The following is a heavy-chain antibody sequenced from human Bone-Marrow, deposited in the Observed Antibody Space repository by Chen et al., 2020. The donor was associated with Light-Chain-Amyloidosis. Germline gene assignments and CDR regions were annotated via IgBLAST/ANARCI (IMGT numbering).Heavy chain of an antibody. V-gene: IGHV3-30*18. Sequence: QVQLVESGGGVVQPGKSLRLSCAASGFTFRTYGMHWVRQAPGKGREWVALISYDGNNQYYSDSVKGRFTISRDNSKNTVYLQMNSLRLEDTALYYCAKDLQTYGDYDYYYYGLDVWGQGTAVTVSS. CDR3: AKDLQTYGDYDYYYYGLDV. J-gene: IGHJ6*02. D-gene: IGHD4-17*01. CDR2: ISYDGNNQ. CDR1: GFTFRTYG.